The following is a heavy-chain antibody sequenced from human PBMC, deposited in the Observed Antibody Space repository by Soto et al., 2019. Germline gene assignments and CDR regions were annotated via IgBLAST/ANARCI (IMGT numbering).Heavy chain of an antibody. CDR2: IFSSGST. J-gene: IGHJ4*02. CDR1: GRSINTFC. CDR3: AREGSYSAYNFAHGIQLWSFDF. D-gene: IGHD5-12*01. V-gene: IGHV4-4*07. Sequence: PSETPYLTGSVSGRSINTFCWSRVRKPAGKGLEWIGRIFSSGSTSFNPSLESRVAMSVDTSKNHFSLNLSSVTAADMAVYYCAREGSYSAYNFAHGIQLWSFDFWGQGALVTVSS.